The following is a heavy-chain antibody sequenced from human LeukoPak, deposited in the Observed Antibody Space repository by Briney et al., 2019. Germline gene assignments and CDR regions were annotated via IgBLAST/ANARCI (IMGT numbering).Heavy chain of an antibody. V-gene: IGHV3-30*03. J-gene: IGHJ4*02. D-gene: IGHD3-3*01. Sequence: GGSLRLSCAASGFSFSGYGMHWVRQAPGKGLEWVAVISYDGSDKKYGDSVKGRFTISRDNSKNTLYLQMNSLRAEDTAVYYCARGLGFLEWLGYDYWGQGTLVTVSS. CDR1: GFSFSGYG. CDR3: ARGLGFLEWLGYDY. CDR2: ISYDGSDK.